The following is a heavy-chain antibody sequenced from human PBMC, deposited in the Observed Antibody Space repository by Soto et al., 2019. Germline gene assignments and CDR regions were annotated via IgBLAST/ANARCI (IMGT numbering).Heavy chain of an antibody. CDR1: GYTFTSYA. Sequence: GASVKVSCKASGYTFTSYAMHWVRQAPGQRLEWMGWINAGNGNTKYSQKFQGRVTITRDTSASTAYMELSSLRSEDTAVYYCAREKRVVGATTFYYYYGMDVWGQGTTVTV. CDR2: INAGNGNT. J-gene: IGHJ6*02. D-gene: IGHD1-26*01. CDR3: AREKRVVGATTFYYYYGMDV. V-gene: IGHV1-3*01.